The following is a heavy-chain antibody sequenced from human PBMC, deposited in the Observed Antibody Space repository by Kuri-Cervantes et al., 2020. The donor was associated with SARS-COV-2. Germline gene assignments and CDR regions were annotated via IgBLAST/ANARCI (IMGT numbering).Heavy chain of an antibody. D-gene: IGHD3-22*01. V-gene: IGHV4-59*01. CDR3: ARGGTYYYDRSGFDWFDP. Sequence: ESLKISCTVSGGSISSYYWSWIRQPPGKGLEWIGYISYSGNTNYNPSLKSRVTISVDTSKNQFSLRLSSVTAADTAVYYCARGGTYYYDRSGFDWFDPWGQGTLVTVSS. J-gene: IGHJ5*02. CDR2: ISYSGNT. CDR1: GGSISSYY.